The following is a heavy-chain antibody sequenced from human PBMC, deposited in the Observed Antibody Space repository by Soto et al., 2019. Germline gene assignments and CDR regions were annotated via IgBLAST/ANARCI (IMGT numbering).Heavy chain of an antibody. CDR1: GGTFSSYA. Sequence: QVQLVQSGAEVKKPGSSVKVSCKASGGTFSSYAISWVRQAPGQGLEWMGGIIPIFGTANYAQKFQGRVTITADESTSPADMELSSLRAEDTAVYYCARVPRGGITLNFNYYYGMDVWGQGTTVTVSS. J-gene: IGHJ6*02. CDR3: ARVPRGGITLNFNYYYGMDV. V-gene: IGHV1-69*01. CDR2: IIPIFGTA. D-gene: IGHD2-15*01.